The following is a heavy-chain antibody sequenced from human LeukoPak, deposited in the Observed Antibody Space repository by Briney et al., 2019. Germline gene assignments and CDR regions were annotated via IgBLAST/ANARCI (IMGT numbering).Heavy chain of an antibody. CDR2: IYSGGST. D-gene: IGHD2-8*02. CDR1: GFTVSSNY. CDR3: ARDRSGDFDY. Sequence: GGSLRLSCAASGFTVSSNYMSWVRQAPGKGLEWVSVIYSGGSTYYADSVKGRFTVSRDNSKNTLYLQMNSLRAEDTAVYYCARDRSGDFDYWGQGTLVTVSS. V-gene: IGHV3-53*01. J-gene: IGHJ4*02.